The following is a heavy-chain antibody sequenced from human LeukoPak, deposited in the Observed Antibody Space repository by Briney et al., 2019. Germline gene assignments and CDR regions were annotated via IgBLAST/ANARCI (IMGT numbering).Heavy chain of an antibody. V-gene: IGHV1-8*01. D-gene: IGHD1-26*01. CDR2: MNPNSGTT. J-gene: IGHJ4*02. Sequence: VASVTLSCKASGYTFTSYDINWVRQATGHGLEWMGWMNPNSGTTGYAQKFQGRATMTTNTSISTAYMELSSLRSEDTAVYYCARGLGSPVGRNYWGQGTLVTVSS. CDR1: GYTFTSYD. CDR3: ARGLGSPVGRNY.